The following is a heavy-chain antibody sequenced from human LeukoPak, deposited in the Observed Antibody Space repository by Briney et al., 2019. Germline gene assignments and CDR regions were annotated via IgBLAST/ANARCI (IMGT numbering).Heavy chain of an antibody. V-gene: IGHV3-23*01. Sequence: GGSLRLSCAASGFTFSSYALSWVRQAPGKGLEWVSAISGSGGSTYYAGSVKGRFTISRDNSKNTLYLQMNILRAEDTAVYYCAKKSSESGYAPIDYWGQGTLVTVSS. J-gene: IGHJ4*02. CDR1: GFTFSSYA. CDR2: ISGSGGST. D-gene: IGHD5-12*01. CDR3: AKKSSESGYAPIDY.